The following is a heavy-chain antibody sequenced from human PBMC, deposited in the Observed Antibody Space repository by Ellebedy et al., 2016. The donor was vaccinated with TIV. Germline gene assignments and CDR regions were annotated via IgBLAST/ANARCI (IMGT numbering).Heavy chain of an antibody. J-gene: IGHJ4*02. CDR1: GFTFSSYA. V-gene: IGHV3-23*01. CDR3: AKGRGGGSDSSAPRYYFDS. Sequence: GESLKISCAASGFTFSSYAMSWVRQAPGKGLEWVSTISHTGTRTYYANSVEGRFIISRDNSKRTLYLQRTSLRAEDTAVYYCAKGRGGGSDSSAPRYYFDSWGLGTLVTVSS. CDR2: ISHTGTRT. D-gene: IGHD6-19*01.